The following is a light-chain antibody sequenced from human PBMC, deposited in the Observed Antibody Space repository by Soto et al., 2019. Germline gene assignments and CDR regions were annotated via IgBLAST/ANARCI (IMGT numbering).Light chain of an antibody. CDR1: QSLDSTS. CDR2: GAS. CDR3: QQYNNWPRLT. Sequence: EVVLTQSPGTLSLSPGERATLSCRASQSLDSTSLAWYQQKPGQSPRLVIYGASRRATGIPDRFSGSGSGTEFTLTISSLQSEDFAVYYCQQYNNWPRLTFGGGTKVEIK. V-gene: IGKV3-20*01. J-gene: IGKJ4*01.